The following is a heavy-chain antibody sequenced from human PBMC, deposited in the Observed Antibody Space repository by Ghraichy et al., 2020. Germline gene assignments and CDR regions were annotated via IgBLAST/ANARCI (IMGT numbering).Heavy chain of an antibody. D-gene: IGHD2-2*01. J-gene: IGHJ6*02. V-gene: IGHV3-43D*03. Sequence: GVLRLSCAASGFTFDDHAMHWVRQAPGKGLEYISLITWDGDNTYYADSVRGRFTVSRDNSKNTLYLQMNSLRAEDTARYFCVKDRGTSGDGYGMDVWGQGPRSPSS. CDR1: GFTFDDHA. CDR2: ITWDGDNT. CDR3: VKDRGTSGDGYGMDV.